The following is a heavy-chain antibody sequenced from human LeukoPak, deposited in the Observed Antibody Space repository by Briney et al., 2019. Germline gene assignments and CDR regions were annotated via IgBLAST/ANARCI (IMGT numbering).Heavy chain of an antibody. V-gene: IGHV1-2*02. CDR2: INPNSGGT. J-gene: IGHJ6*03. Sequence: ASVKVSCKASGYTFTGYYMHWVRQAPGQGLEWMGWINPNSGGTNYAQKFQGRVTITRNTSISTAYMELSSLRPEDTAVYYCARGSSSWYYYYYYMDVWGKGTTVTVSS. D-gene: IGHD6-13*01. CDR3: ARGSSSWYYYYYYMDV. CDR1: GYTFTGYY.